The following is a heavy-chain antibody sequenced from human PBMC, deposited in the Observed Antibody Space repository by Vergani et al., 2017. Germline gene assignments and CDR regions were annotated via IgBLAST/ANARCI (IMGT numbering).Heavy chain of an antibody. D-gene: IGHD6-6*01. J-gene: IGHJ4*02. Sequence: QLQLQESGPGLVKPSETLSLTCTVSGGSISSSSYYWGWIRQPPGKGLEWIGSIYYSGSTYYNPSLKSRVTISVDTSKNQFSLKLSSVTAADTAVYYCARGRIAARPVYFDYWGQGTLVTVSS. CDR2: IYYSGST. V-gene: IGHV4-39*01. CDR1: GGSISSSSYY. CDR3: ARGRIAARPVYFDY.